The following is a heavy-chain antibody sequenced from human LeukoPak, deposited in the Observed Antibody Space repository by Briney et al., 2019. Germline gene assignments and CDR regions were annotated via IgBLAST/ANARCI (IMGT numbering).Heavy chain of an antibody. CDR2: ISSSSSYV. Sequence: GGSLRLSCAASGFTFSSYSMNWVRQAPGKGLEWVSSISSSSSYVYYADSVKGRFTISRDNAKNSLYLQMNSLRAEDTAVYYCARGESFAFDVWGQGTMVTVSS. J-gene: IGHJ3*01. V-gene: IGHV3-21*01. CDR3: ARGESFAFDV. CDR1: GFTFSSYS.